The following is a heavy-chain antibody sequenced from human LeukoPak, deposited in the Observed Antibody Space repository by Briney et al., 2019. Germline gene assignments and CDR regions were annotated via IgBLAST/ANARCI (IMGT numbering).Heavy chain of an antibody. CDR1: GDSVSRNTAG. D-gene: IGHD3-10*01. CDR3: ARGQGTMVRGVPRGNWFDP. J-gene: IGHJ5*02. CDR2: TYYRSKWYS. Sequence: SQTLSLTCAISGDSVSRNTAGWSWIRQSPSRGLEWLGRTYYRSKWYSDFAPSVRNRITINPDTSKNQFSLKLSSVTAADTAVYYCARGQGTMVRGVPRGNWFDPWGQGTLVTVSS. V-gene: IGHV6-1*01.